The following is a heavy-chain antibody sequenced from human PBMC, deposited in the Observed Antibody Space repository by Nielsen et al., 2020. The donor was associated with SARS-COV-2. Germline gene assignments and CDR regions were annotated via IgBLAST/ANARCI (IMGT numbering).Heavy chain of an antibody. CDR2: INAGNGNT. Sequence: ASVKVSCKASGYTFTSSAMHWVRQAPGQRLEWMGWINAGNGNTKYSQKFQGRVTITRDTSASTAYMELRSLRSDDTAVYYCARDLSMITFGGVIGDWYFDLWGRGTLVTVSS. V-gene: IGHV1-3*01. CDR3: ARDLSMITFGGVIGDWYFDL. CDR1: GYTFTSSA. J-gene: IGHJ2*01. D-gene: IGHD3-16*02.